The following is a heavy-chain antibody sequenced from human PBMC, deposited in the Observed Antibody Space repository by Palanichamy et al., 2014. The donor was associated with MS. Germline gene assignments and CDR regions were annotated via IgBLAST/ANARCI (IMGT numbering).Heavy chain of an antibody. V-gene: IGHV3-23*01. J-gene: IGHJ4*02. D-gene: IGHD5-18*01. CDR1: GVSITRNA. CDR2: MSGSGGTT. Sequence: DVQLLESGGNLVQPGGSLRLSCAVSGVSITRNAMAWVRQAPGKGLEWVSTMSGSGGTTYYADSVKGRFIISRDSSQSTLDLQMNSLTADDTAVYYCARVRQYTDFDYWGQGTLVTVSS. CDR3: ARVRQYTDFDY.